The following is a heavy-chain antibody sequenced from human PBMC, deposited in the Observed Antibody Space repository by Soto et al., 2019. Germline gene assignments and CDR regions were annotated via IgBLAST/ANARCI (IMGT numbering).Heavy chain of an antibody. J-gene: IGHJ3*02. CDR1: GFTFSSYG. CDR3: AKEGIPDPFDI. D-gene: IGHD3-10*01. V-gene: IGHV3-30*18. CDR2: ISYDGSNK. Sequence: QVQLVESGGGVVQPGRSLRLSCAASGFTFSSYGMHWVRQAPGKGLEWVAVISYDGSNKYYADSVKGRFTISRDNSKNTLYLQIYTLRAQDRAVYYCAKEGIPDPFDIWGQGTMVTVSS.